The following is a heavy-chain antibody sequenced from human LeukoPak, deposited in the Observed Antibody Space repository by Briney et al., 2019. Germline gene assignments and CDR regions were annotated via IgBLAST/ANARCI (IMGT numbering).Heavy chain of an antibody. J-gene: IGHJ3*02. CDR2: IIPIFGTA. V-gene: IGHV1-69*13. CDR3: ARSIVPIVAVLGDAFDI. CDR1: GGTFSSYA. Sequence: GASVKVSCKASGGTFSSYAISWVRQAPGQGLEWMGGIIPIFGTANYAQKFQGRVTITADESTSTAYMELSSLRSEDTAVYYCARSIVPIVAVLGDAFDIWGQGTMVTVSS. D-gene: IGHD3-22*01.